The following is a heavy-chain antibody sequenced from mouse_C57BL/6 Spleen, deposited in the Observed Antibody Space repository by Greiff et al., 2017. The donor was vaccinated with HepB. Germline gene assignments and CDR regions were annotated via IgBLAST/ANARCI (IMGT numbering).Heavy chain of an antibody. J-gene: IGHJ1*03. CDR2: ISDGGSYT. V-gene: IGHV5-4*01. D-gene: IGHD1-2*01. Sequence: EVKLMESGGGLVKPGGSLKLSCAASGFTFSSYAMSWVRQTPEKRLEWVATISDGGSYTYYPDNVKGRFTISRDNAKNNLYLQMSHLKSEDTAMYYCAREDGYGGYFDVWGTGTTVTVSS. CDR1: GFTFSSYA. CDR3: AREDGYGGYFDV.